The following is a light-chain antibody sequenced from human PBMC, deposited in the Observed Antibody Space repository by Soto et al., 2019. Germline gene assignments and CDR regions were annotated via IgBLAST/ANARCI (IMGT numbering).Light chain of an antibody. CDR3: SSYTSSSTRV. CDR2: DVS. J-gene: IGLJ1*01. CDR1: SSDVGGYNY. Sequence: QSALTQPASVSGSPGQSITISCTGTSSDVGGYNYVSWYQQHPGKAPKLMIYDVSNRPSGVSNRFSGSKSGNTASLTISGLQGEDEADYYCSSYTSSSTRVFGTGTKVTVL. V-gene: IGLV2-14*01.